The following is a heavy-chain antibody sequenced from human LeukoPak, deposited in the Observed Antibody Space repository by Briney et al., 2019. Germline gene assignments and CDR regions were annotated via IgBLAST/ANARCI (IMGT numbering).Heavy chain of an antibody. CDR1: GGSISSGGYY. V-gene: IGHV4-31*03. Sequence: SETLSLTCTVSGGSISSGGYYWSWIRQHPGKGLEWIGCIYYSGTTYYHPSLTSRVAISVDTSKNQFSLKLSSVTAADTAVYYCAKDPFLEWLLYRFHFDYWGQGTLVTVSS. D-gene: IGHD3-3*01. CDR3: AKDPFLEWLLYRFHFDY. CDR2: IYYSGTT. J-gene: IGHJ4*02.